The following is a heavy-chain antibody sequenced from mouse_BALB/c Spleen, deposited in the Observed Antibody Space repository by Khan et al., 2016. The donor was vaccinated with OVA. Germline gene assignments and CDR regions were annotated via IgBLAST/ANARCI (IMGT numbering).Heavy chain of an antibody. CDR3: GRASGSSRFAY. CDR2: ISTYYGHA. J-gene: IGHJ3*01. D-gene: IGHD1-3*01. Sequence: QIQLVQSGTELVRPGVSVKISCKGSGYTFTDFAMHWVKQSHAKSLEWIGVISTYYGHATYNQKFQDKATMTVDLSSSTAYLELASLPSEDSAVYYCGRASGSSRFAYWGQGTLVTVSA. V-gene: IGHV1S137*01. CDR1: GYTFTDFA.